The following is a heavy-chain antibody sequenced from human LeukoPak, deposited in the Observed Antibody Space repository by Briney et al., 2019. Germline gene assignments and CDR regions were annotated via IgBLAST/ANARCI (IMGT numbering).Heavy chain of an antibody. J-gene: IGHJ5*02. Sequence: SVKVSCKASGGTFSSYAISWVRQAPGQGLEWMGGIIPIFGTANYAQKFQGRVTITADESTSTAYMELSSLRSEDTAVYYCAGSKSYCSGGSCYNWFDPWGQGTLVTVSA. D-gene: IGHD2-15*01. CDR3: AGSKSYCSGGSCYNWFDP. V-gene: IGHV1-69*13. CDR2: IIPIFGTA. CDR1: GGTFSSYA.